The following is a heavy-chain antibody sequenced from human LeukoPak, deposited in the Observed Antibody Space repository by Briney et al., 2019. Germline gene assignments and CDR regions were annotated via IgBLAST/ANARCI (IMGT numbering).Heavy chain of an antibody. V-gene: IGHV3-74*01. D-gene: IGHD3-3*01. CDR1: GFTVSSNY. CDR3: TRAKVLWSGSPF. J-gene: IGHJ4*02. CDR2: INTDGSRT. Sequence: PGGSLRLSCAASGFTVSSNYMTWVRQAPGKGLVWVSLINTDGSRTSYADSVKGRFTISRDSAKNTLYLQMNGLRADDTAVYYCTRAKVLWSGSPFWGQGTLVTVSS.